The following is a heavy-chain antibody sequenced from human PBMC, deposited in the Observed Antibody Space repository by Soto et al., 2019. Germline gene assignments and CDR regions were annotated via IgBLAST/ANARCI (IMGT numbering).Heavy chain of an antibody. CDR1: GFTFSSYG. CDR2: ISYDGSNK. V-gene: IGHV3-30*18. CDR3: AKDRSGSYYVIDY. J-gene: IGHJ4*02. Sequence: QVQLVESGGGVVQPGRSLRLSCAASGFTFSSYGMHWVRQAPGKGLEWVAVISYDGSNKYYADSVKGRFTISRDNSKNTLYLQMNSLRAEDTAVYYCAKDRSGSYYVIDYWGQGTLVTVSS. D-gene: IGHD1-26*01.